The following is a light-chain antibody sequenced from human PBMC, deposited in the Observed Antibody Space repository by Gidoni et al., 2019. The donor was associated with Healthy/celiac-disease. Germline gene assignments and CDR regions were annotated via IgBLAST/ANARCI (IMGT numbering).Light chain of an antibody. CDR3: SSYTSSSTRV. CDR2: DVS. J-gene: IGLJ3*02. CDR1: SRDVGGYNY. V-gene: IGLV2-14*03. Sequence: QPALTQPASVSGSPGQSITISCTGTSRDVGGYNYVSWYQQHPGKAPNLMIYDVSNRPSGVSNRFSGSKSGNTASLTISGLQAEDEADYYCSSYTSSSTRVFGGGTKLTVL.